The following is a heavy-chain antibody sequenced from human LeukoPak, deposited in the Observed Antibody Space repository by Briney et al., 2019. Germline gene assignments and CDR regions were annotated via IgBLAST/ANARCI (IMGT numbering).Heavy chain of an antibody. Sequence: GGSLRLSCAASGFTFTSYAMSWVRQAPGKGLEWVSAISGSGGSTYYADSVKGRFTISRDNSKDTLYLQMNSLRAEDTAVYYCARRSGIAVAGAFDYWGQGTLVTVSS. V-gene: IGHV3-23*01. CDR3: ARRSGIAVAGAFDY. D-gene: IGHD6-19*01. J-gene: IGHJ4*02. CDR1: GFTFTSYA. CDR2: ISGSGGST.